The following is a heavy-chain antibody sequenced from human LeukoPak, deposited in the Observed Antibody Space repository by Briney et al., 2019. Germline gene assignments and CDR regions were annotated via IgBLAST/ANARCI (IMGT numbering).Heavy chain of an antibody. CDR1: GFTFSSNG. CDR2: IWYDGSNK. J-gene: IGHJ4*02. D-gene: IGHD5-12*01. CDR3: ARFRRGSGYDYYFDY. Sequence: GGSLRLSCAASGFTFSSNGMHWVRQAPGKGLEWVAVIWYDGSNKYYADSVKGRFTISRDNSKNTLYLQMNSLRAEDTAVYYCARFRRGSGYDYYFDYWGQGTLVTVSS. V-gene: IGHV3-33*01.